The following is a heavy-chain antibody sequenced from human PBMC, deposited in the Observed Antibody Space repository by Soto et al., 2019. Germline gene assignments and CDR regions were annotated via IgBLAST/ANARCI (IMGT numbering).Heavy chain of an antibody. CDR3: ARDDYDILTGYYIGRHPPRYYYYYGMDV. CDR1: GFTFSSYA. J-gene: IGHJ6*02. Sequence: PGGSLRLSCAASGFTFSSYAMHWVRQAPGKGLEWVAVISYDGSNKYYADSVKGRFTISRDNSKNTLYPQMNSLRAEDTAVYYCARDDYDILTGYYIGRHPPRYYYYYGMDVWGQGTTVTVSS. V-gene: IGHV3-30-3*01. CDR2: ISYDGSNK. D-gene: IGHD3-9*01.